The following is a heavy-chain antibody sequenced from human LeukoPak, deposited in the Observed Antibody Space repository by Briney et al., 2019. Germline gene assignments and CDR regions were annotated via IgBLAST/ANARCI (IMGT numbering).Heavy chain of an antibody. Sequence: PSETPSLTCTVSGYSISSGYYWGWVRQPPGKGLEWIGSIYHSGSTYYNPSLKSRVTISVDTSKNQFSLKLSSVTAADTAVYYCARDYKEDTAMVPHYWGQGTLVTVSS. V-gene: IGHV4-38-2*02. D-gene: IGHD5-18*01. CDR2: IYHSGST. J-gene: IGHJ4*02. CDR3: ARDYKEDTAMVPHY. CDR1: GYSISSGYY.